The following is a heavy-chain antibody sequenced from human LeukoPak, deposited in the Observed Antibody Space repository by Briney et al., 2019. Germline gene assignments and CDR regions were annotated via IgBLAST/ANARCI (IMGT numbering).Heavy chain of an antibody. CDR3: ARGPMYSSGWYPPYYYYYMDV. J-gene: IGHJ6*03. Sequence: TSETLSLTCTVSGGSISSYYWSWIRQPPGKGLEWIGYIYYSGSTNYNPSLKSRVTISVDTSKNQFSLKLSSVTAADTAVYYRARGPMYSSGWYPPYYYYYMDVWGKGTTVTVSS. D-gene: IGHD6-19*01. CDR2: IYYSGST. V-gene: IGHV4-59*12. CDR1: GGSISSYY.